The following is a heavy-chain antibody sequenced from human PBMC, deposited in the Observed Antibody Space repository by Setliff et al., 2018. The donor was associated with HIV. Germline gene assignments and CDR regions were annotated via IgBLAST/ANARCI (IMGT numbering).Heavy chain of an antibody. D-gene: IGHD3-22*01. CDR1: GFTFSNSW. Sequence: GSLRLSCAASGFTFSNSWMTWVRQAPGKGLEWVANIKKDGSDKFYVDSVKGRFAISRDNAKNSLNLEMNSLRAEDTAIYYCASSRPPDDGSGYLDHWGQGTLVTVSS. CDR3: ASSRPPDDGSGYLDH. J-gene: IGHJ4*01. V-gene: IGHV3-7*03. CDR2: IKKDGSDK.